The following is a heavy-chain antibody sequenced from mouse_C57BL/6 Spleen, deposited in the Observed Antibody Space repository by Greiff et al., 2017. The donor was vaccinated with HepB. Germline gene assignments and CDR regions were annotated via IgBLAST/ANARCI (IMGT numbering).Heavy chain of an antibody. J-gene: IGHJ2*01. D-gene: IGHD1-1*01. Sequence: ESGPGLVKPSQSLSLTCSVTGYSITSGYYWNWIRQFPGNKLEWMGYISYDGSNNYNPSLKNRISITRDTSKNQFFLKLNSVTTEDTATYYCARGGFSTVVADYWGQGTTLTVSS. CDR2: ISYDGSN. CDR1: GYSITSGYY. CDR3: ARGGFSTVVADY. V-gene: IGHV3-6*01.